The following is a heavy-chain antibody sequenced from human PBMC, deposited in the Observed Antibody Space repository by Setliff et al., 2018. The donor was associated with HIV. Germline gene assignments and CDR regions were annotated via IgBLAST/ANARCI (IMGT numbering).Heavy chain of an antibody. CDR3: TRDKGYAFDI. D-gene: IGHD5-18*01. J-gene: IGHJ3*02. CDR1: GFAFGDFP. Sequence: GGSLRLSCTASGFAFGDFPMSWVRQAPGKGLAWVGFIRSQDYGGSTEYAASVKDRFTVSRDDSKSIAYLQINSLKTEDTAVYYCTRDKGYAFDIWGQGTMVTVSS. V-gene: IGHV3-49*04. CDR2: IRSQDYGGST.